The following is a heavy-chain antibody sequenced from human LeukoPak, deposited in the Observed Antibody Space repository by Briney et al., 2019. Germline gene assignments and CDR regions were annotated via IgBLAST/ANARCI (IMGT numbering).Heavy chain of an antibody. V-gene: IGHV3-30*18. J-gene: IGHJ6*02. Sequence: GGSLRLSCAASGFTFSSYAMSWVRQAPGKGLEWVAVISYDGSNKYYADSVKGRFTISRDNSKNTLYLQMNSLRAEDTAVYYCAKKDDYGDYLSHWPDYYYGMDVWGQGTTVTVSS. CDR1: GFTFSSYA. CDR3: AKKDDYGDYLSHWPDYYYGMDV. D-gene: IGHD4-17*01. CDR2: ISYDGSNK.